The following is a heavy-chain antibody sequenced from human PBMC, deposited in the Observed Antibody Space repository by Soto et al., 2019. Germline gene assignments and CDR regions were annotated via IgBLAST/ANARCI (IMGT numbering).Heavy chain of an antibody. CDR3: ERDALGGSGSTHYYYYGMDV. D-gene: IGHD3-10*01. CDR2: ISAYNGNT. Sequence: ASVKVSCKASGYTFTSYGISWVRQAPGQGLEWMGWISAYNGNTNYAQKLQGRVTMTTDTSTSTAYMELRSLRSDDTAVYYCERDALGGSGSTHYYYYGMDVWGKGTTLTVSS. CDR1: GYTFTSYG. J-gene: IGHJ6*04. V-gene: IGHV1-18*01.